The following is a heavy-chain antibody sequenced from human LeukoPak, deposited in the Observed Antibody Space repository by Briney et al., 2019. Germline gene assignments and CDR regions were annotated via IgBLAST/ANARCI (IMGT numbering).Heavy chain of an antibody. V-gene: IGHV3-48*03. CDR1: GFTFSSYE. D-gene: IGHD2-15*01. Sequence: TGGSLRLSCAASGFTFSSYEINWVRQAPGKGLGWVSYISSSGTIIYYADSVKGRFTISRDNAKNSLYLQMNSLRAEDTAVYYCARGRYCSGGTCYGANCFDPWGQGTLVTVSS. J-gene: IGHJ5*02. CDR3: ARGRYCSGGTCYGANCFDP. CDR2: ISSSGTII.